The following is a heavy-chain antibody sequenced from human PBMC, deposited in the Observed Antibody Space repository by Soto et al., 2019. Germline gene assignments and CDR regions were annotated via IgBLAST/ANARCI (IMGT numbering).Heavy chain of an antibody. CDR2: IREDGSEK. J-gene: IGHJ4*02. D-gene: IGHD6-13*01. Sequence: SGGSLRLSCAASGFTLSTYWMNWVRQAPGKGLEWVANIREDGSEKYYVDSVKGRFTVSRDNAKNSLYLQMNSLRADDTAVYYCARDSLTAPGTFDDWGQGTRVTVAS. CDR3: ARDSLTAPGTFDD. CDR1: GFTLSTYW. V-gene: IGHV3-7*01.